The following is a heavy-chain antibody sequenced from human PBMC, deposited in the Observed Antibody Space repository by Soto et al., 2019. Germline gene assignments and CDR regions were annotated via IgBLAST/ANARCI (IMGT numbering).Heavy chain of an antibody. J-gene: IGHJ4*02. CDR2: INWNGGST. Sequence: PGGSLRLSCAASGFTFDDYGMSWVRQAPGKGLEWVSGINWNGGSTGYADSVKGRFTISRDNAKNSLYLQMSSLRAEDTALYYCARDLSGYVPFDYWGQGTLVTVSS. CDR3: ARDLSGYVPFDY. CDR1: GFTFDDYG. D-gene: IGHD5-12*01. V-gene: IGHV3-20*04.